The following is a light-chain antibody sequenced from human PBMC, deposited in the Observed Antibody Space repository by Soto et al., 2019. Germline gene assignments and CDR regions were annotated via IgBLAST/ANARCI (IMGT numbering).Light chain of an antibody. CDR3: QQYNSYRA. CDR2: DAS. J-gene: IGKJ1*01. CDR1: QSISSW. V-gene: IGKV1-5*01. Sequence: DIQMTQSPSTLSASVGDRVTITCRASQSISSWLAWYHQKPGKAPQLLIYDASTLESGVPSRFSGSGSGTEFTLTISSLQPDDFATYYCQQYNSYRAFGQGTKVEIK.